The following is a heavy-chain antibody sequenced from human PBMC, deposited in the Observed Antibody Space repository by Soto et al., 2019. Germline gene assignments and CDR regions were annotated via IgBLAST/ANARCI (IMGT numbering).Heavy chain of an antibody. CDR3: AQELGGYIYGCELDY. Sequence: EVQLVDSGGGFVQPARSLRLSCAASGFTFDSYAMHWVRQAPGKGPEWVSSISWNSGTKGYADSVKGRFTISRDNAKNCLYLKMYSRSAEYTALYYCAQELGGYIYGCELDYWGQGTLVNV. V-gene: IGHV3-9*01. CDR2: ISWNSGTK. J-gene: IGHJ4*02. CDR1: GFTFDSYA. D-gene: IGHD5-18*01.